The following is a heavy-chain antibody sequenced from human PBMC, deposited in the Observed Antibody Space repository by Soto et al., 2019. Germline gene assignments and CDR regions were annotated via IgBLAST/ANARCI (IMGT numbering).Heavy chain of an antibody. CDR1: GFTFSSYS. CDR3: ARDLNSGLFAY. V-gene: IGHV3-48*01. D-gene: IGHD2-15*01. CDR2: ISSSSSTI. Sequence: EVQLVESGGGLVQPGGSLRLSCAASGFTFSSYSMNWVRQAPGKGLEWVSYISSSSSTIYYADAVKGRFTISRDNAKNPLYLKMNSLRAEDTAVYYCARDLNSGLFAYWGQGTLVTVSS. J-gene: IGHJ4*02.